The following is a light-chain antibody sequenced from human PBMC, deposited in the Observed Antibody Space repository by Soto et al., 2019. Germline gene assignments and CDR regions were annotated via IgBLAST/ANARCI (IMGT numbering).Light chain of an antibody. CDR1: QDITNY. J-gene: IGKJ4*01. CDR3: QQFDNLPLT. V-gene: IGKV1-33*01. CDR2: DAS. Sequence: DLQMTQSPSSLSASVGDRVTITCQASQDITNYLNWYQQKPGKAPKILIYDASVLEAGVPSRFSGGGSGTHFTLTITSLQAEDVATYYCQQFDNLPLTFGGGTNLETK.